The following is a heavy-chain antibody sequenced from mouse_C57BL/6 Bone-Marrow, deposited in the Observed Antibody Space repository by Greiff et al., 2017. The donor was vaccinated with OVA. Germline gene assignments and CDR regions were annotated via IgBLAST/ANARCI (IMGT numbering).Heavy chain of an antibody. J-gene: IGHJ3*01. CDR1: GFSFNTYA. CDR3: VSPSTMVPFDY. Sequence: EVKLMESGGGLVQPKGSLKLSCAASGFSFNTYAMNWVRQAPGKGLEWVARIRSKSNNYATYYADSVKDRFTISRDNSESMLYLQMNYLETEVTAMYYCVSPSTMVPFDYWGQGTLVTVSA. D-gene: IGHD2-1*01. V-gene: IGHV10-1*01. CDR2: IRSKSNNYAT.